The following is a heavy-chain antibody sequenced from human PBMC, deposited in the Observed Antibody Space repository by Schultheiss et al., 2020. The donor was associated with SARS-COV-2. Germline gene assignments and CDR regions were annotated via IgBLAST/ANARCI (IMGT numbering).Heavy chain of an antibody. CDR3: ARDRAHILTGYYPNPTWFDP. V-gene: IGHV3-30*03. CDR2: ISYDGSNK. D-gene: IGHD3-9*01. Sequence: GESLKISCAASGFTFSSYGMHWVRQAPGKGLEWVAVISYDGSNKYYADSVKGRFTISRDNSKNTLYLQMNSLRAEDTAVYYCARDRAHILTGYYPNPTWFDPWGQGTLVTVSS. J-gene: IGHJ5*02. CDR1: GFTFSSYG.